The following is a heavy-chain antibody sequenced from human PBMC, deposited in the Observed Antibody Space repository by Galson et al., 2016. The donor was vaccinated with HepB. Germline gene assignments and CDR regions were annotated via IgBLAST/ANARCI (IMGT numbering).Heavy chain of an antibody. CDR2: ITPLFGTT. CDR3: ASDESAAHWFFDV. CDR1: GGTFGNSA. Sequence: SVKVSCKATGGTFGNSAIHWIRQAPGQGLQWMGGITPLFGTTYYGQTFEGRVSITADDSNDVVYMEMSSLSSEDTATYFCASDESAAHWFFDVWGRGTLITVSS. J-gene: IGHJ2*01. V-gene: IGHV1-69*13.